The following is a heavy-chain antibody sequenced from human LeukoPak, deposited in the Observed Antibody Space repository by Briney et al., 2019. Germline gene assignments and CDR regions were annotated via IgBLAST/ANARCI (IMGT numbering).Heavy chain of an antibody. CDR2: IIPIFGTA. J-gene: IGHJ4*02. D-gene: IGHD5-18*01. CDR3: ARGVIGEPHTAMVTELYYFDY. V-gene: IGHV1-69*13. Sequence: ASVNVSCKASGGTFSSYAISWVRQAPGHGLEWMGGIIPIFGTANYAQKFQGRVTITADESTSTAYMELSSLRSEDTAMYYCARGVIGEPHTAMVTELYYFDYWGQGTLVTVSS. CDR1: GGTFSSYA.